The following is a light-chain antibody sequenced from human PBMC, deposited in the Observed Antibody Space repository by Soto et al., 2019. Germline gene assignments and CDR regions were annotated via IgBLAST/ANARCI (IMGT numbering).Light chain of an antibody. J-gene: IGLJ2*01. CDR1: SGHSSNA. CDR2: VNSDGSH. CDR3: QTWGAGIQL. V-gene: IGLV4-69*01. Sequence: QLVLTQSPSASASLGASVKLTCTLSSGHSSNAIAWHQQKPEKGPRYLMKVNSDGSHSKVDGIPDRFSGSSSGAERYLTISSLQSEDEADYYCQTWGAGIQLFGGGTKVTVL.